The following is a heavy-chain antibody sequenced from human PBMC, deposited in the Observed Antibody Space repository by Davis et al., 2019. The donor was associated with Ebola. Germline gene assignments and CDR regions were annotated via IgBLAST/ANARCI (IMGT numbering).Heavy chain of an antibody. Sequence: MPSDTLSLTCTVPGGSISSHYWSWIRQPPGKGLEWIGYIYYSGRTNYNPSLKSRVTISVDTSKNQFSLHLSSVTAADTAVYYCARGDSYYDPGGYYAGPEAPDHWGQGTLVSVSS. V-gene: IGHV4-59*11. D-gene: IGHD3-22*01. CDR3: ARGDSYYDPGGYYAGPEAPDH. CDR2: IYYSGRT. CDR1: GGSISSHY. J-gene: IGHJ4*02.